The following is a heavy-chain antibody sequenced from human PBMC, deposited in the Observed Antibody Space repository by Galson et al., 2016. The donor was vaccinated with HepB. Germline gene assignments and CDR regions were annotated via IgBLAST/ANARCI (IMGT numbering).Heavy chain of an antibody. CDR2: INADNGNT. Sequence: SVKVSCKASGYSFTSYNIHWVRQAPGQRPDWMGWINADNGNTEYSQKFQGRVTITRDTSANTVYMELSSLRSEDTALYYCARPLVSGLDFYFFGLDVWGPGTTVTVSS. V-gene: IGHV1-3*01. D-gene: IGHD3-16*02. CDR3: ARPLVSGLDFYFFGLDV. CDR1: GYSFTSYN. J-gene: IGHJ6*02.